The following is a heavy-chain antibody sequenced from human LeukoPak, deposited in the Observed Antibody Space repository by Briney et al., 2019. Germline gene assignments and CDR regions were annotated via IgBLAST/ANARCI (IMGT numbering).Heavy chain of an antibody. V-gene: IGHV3-30*18. D-gene: IGHD3-22*01. CDR3: AKTYYYDSSGYCDY. CDR1: GFTFSSYG. J-gene: IGHJ4*02. CDR2: ISYDGSNK. Sequence: GGSLRLSCAASGFTFSSYGMHWVRQTPGKGLEWVAVISYDGSNKYYADSVKGRFTISRDNSKNTLYLQMNSLRAEDTAVYCCAKTYYYDSSGYCDYWGQGTLVTVSS.